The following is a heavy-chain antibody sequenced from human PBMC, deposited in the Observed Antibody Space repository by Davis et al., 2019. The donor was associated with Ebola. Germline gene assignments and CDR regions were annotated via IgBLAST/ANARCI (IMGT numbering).Heavy chain of an antibody. CDR3: ESDEGPQNH. J-gene: IGHJ5*02. CDR2: INRDGSAK. V-gene: IGHV3-7*01. Sequence: GESLKISCAASGFTFSSFWMSWVRQAPGKGLEWVANINRDGSAKYYVDSVKGRFTISRDTAKNSLYLQLNNLKDEDTGVYSCESDEGPQNHWAQGSMIIVSS. CDR1: GFTFSSFW.